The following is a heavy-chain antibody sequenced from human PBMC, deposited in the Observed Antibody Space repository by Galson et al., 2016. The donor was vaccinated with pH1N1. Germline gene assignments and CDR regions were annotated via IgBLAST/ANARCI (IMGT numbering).Heavy chain of an antibody. CDR3: ARQYDFGNYRGDAFDI. CDR2: VNPGGSTI. CDR1: GYSFTSQW. Sequence: QSGAEVKKPGESLKISCKASGYSFTSQWIAWVRQVPGKGLVWVGVVNPGGSTIRYSRPFQGQVTISSDKTINIAYLTWISRRASDTATYYSARQYDFGNYRGDAFDIWGQGTVVIVSS. V-gene: IGHV5-51*03. D-gene: IGHD4-11*01. J-gene: IGHJ3*02.